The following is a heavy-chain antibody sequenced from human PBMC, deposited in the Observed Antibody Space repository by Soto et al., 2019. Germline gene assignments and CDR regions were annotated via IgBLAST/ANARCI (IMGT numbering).Heavy chain of an antibody. CDR2: IIPIFGAA. CDR3: ARVLGASYYYYGMDV. CDR1: GGTFSSYA. D-gene: IGHD1-26*01. J-gene: IGHJ6*02. Sequence: GASVKVSCKASGGTFSSYAISWVRQAPGQGLEWMGGIIPIFGAANYAQKFQGRVTITADESTSTAYMELSSLRSEDTAVYYCARVLGASYYYYGMDVWGQGTTVTVSS. V-gene: IGHV1-69*13.